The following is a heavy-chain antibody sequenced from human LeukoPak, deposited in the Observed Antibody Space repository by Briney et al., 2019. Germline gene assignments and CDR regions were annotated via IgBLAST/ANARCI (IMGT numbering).Heavy chain of an antibody. J-gene: IGHJ4*02. V-gene: IGHV3-30*18. CDR2: ISYDGSNK. CDR1: GFTFSSYG. CDR3: AKDIYCSGGSCYGRAFDY. Sequence: PGGSLRLSCAASGFTFSSYGVHWVRQAPGKGLEWVAVISYDGSNKYYADSVRGRFTISRDNSKNTLYLQMNSLRAEDTAVYYCAKDIYCSGGSCYGRAFDYWGQGTLVTVSS. D-gene: IGHD2-15*01.